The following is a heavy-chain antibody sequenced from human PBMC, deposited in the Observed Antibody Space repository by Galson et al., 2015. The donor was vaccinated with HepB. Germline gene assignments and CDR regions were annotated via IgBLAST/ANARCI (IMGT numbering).Heavy chain of an antibody. Sequence: SVKVSCKASGYTFTSYYMHWVRQAPGQGLEWMGIINPSGGSTSYAQKFQGRVTMTRDTSTSTVYMELSSLRSEDTAVYYCARSQSPNSGYSYGYLFSDYWGQGTLVTVSS. CDR3: ARSQSPNSGYSYGYLFSDY. V-gene: IGHV1-46*01. J-gene: IGHJ4*02. CDR1: GYTFTSYY. D-gene: IGHD5-18*01. CDR2: INPSGGST.